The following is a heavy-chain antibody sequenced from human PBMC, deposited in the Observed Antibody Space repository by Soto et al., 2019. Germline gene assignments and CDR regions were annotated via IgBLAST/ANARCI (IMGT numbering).Heavy chain of an antibody. CDR2: ISGSGVST. D-gene: IGHD6-19*01. CDR3: AKHIPLPYRSRWYCGDAY. J-gene: IGHJ4*01. V-gene: IGHV3-23*01. Sequence: PGGSLRHSFAASGFTFSSYAMSWVRQAPGKVLELVSAISGSGVSTYYAYSVKGRFTISGDNSKNTMYLQMNSLGAEDAALYLCAKHIPLPYRSRWYCGDAYWGHGTLVHDSS. CDR1: GFTFSSYA.